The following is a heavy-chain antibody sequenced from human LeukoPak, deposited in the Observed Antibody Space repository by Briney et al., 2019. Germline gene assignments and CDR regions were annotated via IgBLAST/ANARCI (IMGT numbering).Heavy chain of an antibody. J-gene: IGHJ5*02. CDR3: ARGDTVIPWWQPGVGWFDP. CDR2: INPNSGGT. D-gene: IGHD5-18*01. Sequence: ASVKVSCKASGYTFTGYYMHWVRQAPGQGLEWMGWINPNSGGTNYAQKFQGWVTMTRDTSISTAYMELSRLRSDDTAVYYCARGDTVIPWWQPGVGWFDPWGQGTLVTVSS. CDR1: GYTFTGYY. V-gene: IGHV1-2*04.